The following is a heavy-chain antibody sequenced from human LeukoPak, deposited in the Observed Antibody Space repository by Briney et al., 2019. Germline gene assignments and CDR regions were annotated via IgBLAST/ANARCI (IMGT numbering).Heavy chain of an antibody. D-gene: IGHD3-16*01. Sequence: SETLSLTCTVSSGSISTSNYYWGWVRQPPGKALEWIGYIYYSGSTNYNPSLKSRVTISVDTSKNQFSLKLSSVTAADTAVYYCARNYVGWAFDIWGQGTLVTVSS. CDR1: SGSISTSNYY. V-gene: IGHV4-61*05. CDR2: IYYSGST. CDR3: ARNYVGWAFDI. J-gene: IGHJ3*02.